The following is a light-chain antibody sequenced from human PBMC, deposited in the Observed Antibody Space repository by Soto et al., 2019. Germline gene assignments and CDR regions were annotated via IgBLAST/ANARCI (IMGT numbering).Light chain of an antibody. CDR3: QSYDSSLSRRWV. V-gene: IGLV1-40*01. Sequence: QSVLTQPPSVSGAPGQRVTISCTGSSSNIGAGYPVHWYQQLPGTAPQLLVAGNRPSGVPDRFSVSKSGASASLAITGLQAEDEADYYCQSYDSSLSRRWVFGGGTQLTVL. CDR1: SSNIGAGYP. CDR2: G. J-gene: IGLJ3*02.